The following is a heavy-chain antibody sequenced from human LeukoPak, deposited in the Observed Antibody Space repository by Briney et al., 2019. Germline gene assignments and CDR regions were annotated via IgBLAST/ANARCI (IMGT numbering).Heavy chain of an antibody. CDR3: ARTADGEFDV. V-gene: IGHV3-11*01. J-gene: IGHJ4*02. Sequence: GGSLRLSCAASGFTFGDYYMNWIRQAPGKGLEWAAFISGSGTTIYYADSVKGRFTISRDNAKSSLSLQINSLRVEDTAVYYCARTADGEFDVWGQGTLVTVSS. CDR1: GFTFGDYY. D-gene: IGHD7-27*01. CDR2: ISGSGTTI.